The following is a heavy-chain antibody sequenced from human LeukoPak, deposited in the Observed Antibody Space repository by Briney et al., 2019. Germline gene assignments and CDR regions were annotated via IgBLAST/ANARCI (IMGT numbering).Heavy chain of an antibody. V-gene: IGHV1-46*01. Sequence: ASVTVSCKASGYTFTSYYMHWVRQAPGQGLEWMGIINPSGGSTSYAQKFQGRVTMTRDMSTSTVYMELSSLRSEDTAVYYCARGAVVRGVIITSFEGRWNWFDPWGQGTLVTVSS. D-gene: IGHD3-10*01. CDR1: GYTFTSYY. J-gene: IGHJ5*02. CDR2: INPSGGST. CDR3: ARGAVVRGVIITSFEGRWNWFDP.